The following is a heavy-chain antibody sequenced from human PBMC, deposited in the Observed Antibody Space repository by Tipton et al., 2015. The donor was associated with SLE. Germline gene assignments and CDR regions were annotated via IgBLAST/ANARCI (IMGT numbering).Heavy chain of an antibody. J-gene: IGHJ4*02. CDR1: GFTFSSYG. CDR3: AKEEQQLGYFDY. Sequence: SLRLSCAASGFTFSSYGMHWVRQAPGKGLEWVAFIRYDGSNKYYADSVKGRFTISRDNSKNSLYLQMNSLRIEDTASYYCAKEEQQLGYFDYWGQGTLVTVSS. V-gene: IGHV3-30*02. D-gene: IGHD6-13*01. CDR2: IRYDGSNK.